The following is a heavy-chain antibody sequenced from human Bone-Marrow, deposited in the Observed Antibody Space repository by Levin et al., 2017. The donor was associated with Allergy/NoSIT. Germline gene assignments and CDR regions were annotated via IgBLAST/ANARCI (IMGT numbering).Heavy chain of an antibody. V-gene: IGHV3-30*03. Sequence: HPGGSLRLSCAASGFTFSTYGMHWVRQAPGKGPEWVAVISHDGSFESYAESVKGRLTISRDNSKNTVHPEMSGLRAEDTAVYDCVSPRPGGRHFLPFDNWGQGALVTVSS. CDR3: VSPRPGGRHFLPFDN. J-gene: IGHJ4*02. D-gene: IGHD3-16*01. CDR2: ISHDGSFE. CDR1: GFTFSTYG.